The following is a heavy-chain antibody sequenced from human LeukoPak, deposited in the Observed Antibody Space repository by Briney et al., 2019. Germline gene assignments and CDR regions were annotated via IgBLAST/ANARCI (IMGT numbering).Heavy chain of an antibody. CDR1: GYTFTGYY. J-gene: IGHJ6*03. V-gene: IGHV1-2*02. CDR3: ARDPCKHGDSYYYMDV. Sequence: GASVKVSCKASGYTFTGYYMHWVRQAPGQGLEWMGWINPNSGGTNYAQKFQGRVTMTRDTSISTAYMELSRLRSDDTAVYYCARDPCKHGDSYYYMDVWGKGTTVTVSS. D-gene: IGHD2/OR15-2a*01. CDR2: INPNSGGT.